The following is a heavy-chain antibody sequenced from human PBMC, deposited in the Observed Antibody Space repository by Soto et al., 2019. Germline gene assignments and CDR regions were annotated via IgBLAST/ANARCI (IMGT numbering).Heavy chain of an antibody. J-gene: IGHJ6*02. CDR2: ISSSSSYI. D-gene: IGHD6-19*01. V-gene: IGHV3-21*01. Sequence: EVQLVESGGGLVKPGGSLRLSCAASGFTFSRYNMNWVRQAPGKGPEWVSSISSSSSYIYYADSVKGRFTISRDNAKNSLALQMTRLRAEETAVYYCASRQHVAVADHSYSMDVWGQGTTVTVSS. CDR3: ASRQHVAVADHSYSMDV. CDR1: GFTFSRYN.